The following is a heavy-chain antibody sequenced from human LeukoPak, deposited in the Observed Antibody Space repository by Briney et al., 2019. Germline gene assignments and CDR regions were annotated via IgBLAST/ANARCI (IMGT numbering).Heavy chain of an antibody. CDR3: ARSPVAGTSYYYYMDV. CDR1: GFTFRSYG. Sequence: GGSPRLSCAASGFTFRSYGMSWVRQAPGKGLEWVSGISGSGDTTYSADSVKGRFTISRDNSQNTLYLQMNSLRAEDTAVYYCARSPVAGTSYYYYMDVWGKGTTVTISS. J-gene: IGHJ6*03. D-gene: IGHD6-19*01. CDR2: ISGSGDTT. V-gene: IGHV3-23*01.